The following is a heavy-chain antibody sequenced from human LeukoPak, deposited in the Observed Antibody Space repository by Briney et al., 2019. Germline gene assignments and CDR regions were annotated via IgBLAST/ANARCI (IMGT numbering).Heavy chain of an antibody. CDR3: AKDPVTYSGSLRIDY. CDR2: IRFDGTNK. Sequence: GGSLRLSCAASGFTFSTFGMHWVRQTPGKGLESVAFIRFDGTNKYYADSVKGRFTVSRGNSKNTLYLQMSSLRAEDTAVYYCAKDPVTYSGSLRIDYWGQGTLVTVSS. D-gene: IGHD1-26*01. J-gene: IGHJ4*02. V-gene: IGHV3-30*02. CDR1: GFTFSTFG.